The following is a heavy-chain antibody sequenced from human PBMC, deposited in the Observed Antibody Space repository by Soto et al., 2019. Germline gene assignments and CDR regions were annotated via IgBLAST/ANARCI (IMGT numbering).Heavy chain of an antibody. J-gene: IGHJ4*02. Sequence: QLQLQESGSGLVKPSQTLVLTCTVSGDSISRDGFSWSWIRQPPGKGLEWIGYIYNSGATYYNPSPRSRVATSVDKSKNQYSLSLASVNAADTAVYYCAREKSYYFDSWGQGTLVTVSS. CDR3: AREKSYYFDS. CDR2: IYNSGAT. V-gene: IGHV4-30-2*01. CDR1: GDSISRDGFS.